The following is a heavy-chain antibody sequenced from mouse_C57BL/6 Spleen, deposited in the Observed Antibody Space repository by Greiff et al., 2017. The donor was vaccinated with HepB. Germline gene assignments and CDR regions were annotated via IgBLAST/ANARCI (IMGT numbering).Heavy chain of an antibody. CDR1: GFTFSDYY. CDR2: INYDGSST. Sequence: EVKVVESEGGLVQPGSSMKLSCTASGFTFSDYYMAWVRQVPEKGLEWVANINYDGSSTYYLDSLKSRFIISRDNAKNILYLQMSSLKSEDTATYYCARADYYGSSYFDVWGTGTTVTVSS. V-gene: IGHV5-16*01. D-gene: IGHD1-1*01. CDR3: ARADYYGSSYFDV. J-gene: IGHJ1*03.